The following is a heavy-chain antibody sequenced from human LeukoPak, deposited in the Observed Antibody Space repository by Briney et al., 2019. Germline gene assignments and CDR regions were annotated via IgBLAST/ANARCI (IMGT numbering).Heavy chain of an antibody. V-gene: IGHV3-30*18. CDR2: ISYDGSNK. D-gene: IGHD2-2*02. CDR1: GFTFSSYG. J-gene: IGHJ4*02. CDR3: AKRAKYCSSTSCYTDY. Sequence: GGSLRLSCAASGFTFSSYGMHWVRQAPGKGLEWVAVISYDGSNKYYADSVKGRFTMSRDNSKNTMYLQMNSLRAEDTAVYYCAKRAKYCSSTSCYTDYWGQGTLVTVSS.